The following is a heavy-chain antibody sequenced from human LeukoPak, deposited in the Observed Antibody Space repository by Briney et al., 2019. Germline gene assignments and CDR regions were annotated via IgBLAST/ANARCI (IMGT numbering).Heavy chain of an antibody. D-gene: IGHD5-24*01. Sequence: PSETLSLTCTVSGGSISSLYWSWIRQPPGKGLEWIGYIYNTGNTHYNPSLTSRVTMSVDTSKNQFSLNLISVTAADTAVYYCASLSRDAFNHFDYWGQGTLVTVSS. CDR3: ASLSRDAFNHFDY. CDR2: IYNTGNT. V-gene: IGHV4-59*11. CDR1: GGSISSLY. J-gene: IGHJ4*02.